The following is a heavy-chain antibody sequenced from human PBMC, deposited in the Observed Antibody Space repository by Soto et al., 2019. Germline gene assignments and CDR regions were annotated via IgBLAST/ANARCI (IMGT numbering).Heavy chain of an antibody. CDR2: RYHSGST. V-gene: IGHV4-4*02. D-gene: IGHD2-21*01. CDR3: GRDSRDCANDACAMLSEALDV. CDR1: GFSVTSYKY. J-gene: IGHJ3*01. Sequence: QVPLKESGPGLVKPSGTLSLTCTVSGFSVTSYKYWNWVGKSPGKALEWIGERYHSGSTYYNPSLSGRVSISMANTKTPYTQLLTSVTDANTAFYHAGRDSRDCANDACAMLSEALDVWGQGTLVTVSS.